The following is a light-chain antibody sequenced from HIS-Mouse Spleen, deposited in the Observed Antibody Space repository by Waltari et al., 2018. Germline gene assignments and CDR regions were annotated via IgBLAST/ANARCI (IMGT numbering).Light chain of an antibody. CDR1: SSDVGSYNL. V-gene: IGLV2-23*01. J-gene: IGLJ2*01. Sequence: QSALTQPASVSGSPGQSITISCTGTSSDVGSYNLVSWYQQHPGKAPKLMSYEGSKRPSGVSNRVSGSKSGNTASLTISGLQAEDEADYYCCSYAGSSTVVFGGGTKLTVL. CDR2: EGS. CDR3: CSYAGSSTVV.